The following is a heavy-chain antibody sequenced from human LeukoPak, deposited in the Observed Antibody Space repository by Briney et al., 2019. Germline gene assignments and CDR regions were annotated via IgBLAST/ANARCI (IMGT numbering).Heavy chain of an antibody. V-gene: IGHV3-7*01. CDR1: GFTFSSYG. CDR2: IKQDGSEK. Sequence: QPGGSLRLSCAASGFTFSSYGMHWVRQAPGKGLEWVANIKQDGSEKYYVDSVKGRFTISRDNAKNSLYLQMNSLRAEDTAVYYCAREPRDYEDYWGQGTLVTVSS. CDR3: AREPRDYEDY. J-gene: IGHJ4*02. D-gene: IGHD4-17*01.